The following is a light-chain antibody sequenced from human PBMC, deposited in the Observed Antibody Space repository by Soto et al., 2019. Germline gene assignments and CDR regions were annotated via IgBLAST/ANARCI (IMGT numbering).Light chain of an antibody. V-gene: IGLV2-8*01. CDR3: SSYAGSNNYV. CDR2: EVS. Sequence: QSALTQPPSASGSPGQSVTISCTGTSSDVGGYNYVSWYQQHPGKAPKLMIYEVSNRPSGVTDRFSGSKSGNTASLTVSGLQAEDEADYYCSSYAGSNNYVFGTGTKLTVL. CDR1: SSDVGGYNY. J-gene: IGLJ1*01.